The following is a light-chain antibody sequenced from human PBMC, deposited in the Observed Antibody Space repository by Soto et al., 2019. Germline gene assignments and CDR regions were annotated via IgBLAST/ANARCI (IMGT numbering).Light chain of an antibody. V-gene: IGLV2-14*01. CDR2: EVS. CDR1: SSDIGGSNY. CDR3: CSYAGRYTMV. Sequence: QSVLTQPASVSGSPGQSITISCTGTSSDIGGSNYVSWYQHHPGKAPKLMIFEVSDRPSGVSNRFSGSKSGNTASLTISGLQADDEADYYCCSYAGRYTMVFGGGTQLTVL. J-gene: IGLJ2*01.